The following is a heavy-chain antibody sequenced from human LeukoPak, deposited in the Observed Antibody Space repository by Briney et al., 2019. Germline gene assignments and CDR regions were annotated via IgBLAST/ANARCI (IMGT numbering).Heavy chain of an antibody. V-gene: IGHV3-33*08. CDR2: IWYDGSNK. D-gene: IGHD3-10*01. CDR1: GFTFSSYG. J-gene: IGHJ4*02. CDR3: ARDRANDYFDH. Sequence: GRSLRLSCAASGFTFSSYGMHWVRQAPGKGLEWVAFIWYDGSNKYYADSVKGRFTISRDNSKNTLYLQMNSLRAEDTAVYYCARDRANDYFDHWGQGTLVTVSS.